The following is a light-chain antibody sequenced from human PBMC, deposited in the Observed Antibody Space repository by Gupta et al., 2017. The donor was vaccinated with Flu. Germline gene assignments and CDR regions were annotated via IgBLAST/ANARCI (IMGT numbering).Light chain of an antibody. J-gene: IGLJ1*01. CDR2: SNN. CDR3: AAWDDSLNGYV. V-gene: IGLV1-44*01. Sequence: QSVLTQPPSASGTPGQRVTISCSGSSSNIGSNTVNWYQQLPGTAPKLLIYSNNRRPSGVPDRFSGSKSGTSDSLATSGLQSEDEADYYCAAWDDSLNGYVFGTGTKVTVL. CDR1: SSNIGSNT.